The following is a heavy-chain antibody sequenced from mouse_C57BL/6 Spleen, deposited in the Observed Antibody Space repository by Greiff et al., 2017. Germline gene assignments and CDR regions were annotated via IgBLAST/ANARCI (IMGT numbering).Heavy chain of an antibody. CDR2: IYPGDGDT. J-gene: IGHJ2*01. CDR1: GYAFSSSW. Sequence: QVQLQQSGPELVKPGASVKISCKASGYAFSSSWMNWVKQRPGKGLEWIGRIYPGDGDTNYNGKFKGKATLTADKTSSTAYMQLSSLTSEDSAVDCCARSGRGNYFDYWGQGTTLTVSS. V-gene: IGHV1-82*01. D-gene: IGHD3-1*01. CDR3: ARSGRGNYFDY.